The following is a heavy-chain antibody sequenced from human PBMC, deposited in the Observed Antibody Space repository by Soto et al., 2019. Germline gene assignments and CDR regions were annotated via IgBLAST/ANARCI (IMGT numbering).Heavy chain of an antibody. CDR2: IIPIFGTA. J-gene: IGHJ6*02. CDR3: ARDQSSSWYVANYYYYGMDV. D-gene: IGHD6-13*01. CDR1: GVTFSSYA. Sequence: ASVKVSCRASGVTFSSYASSWVRQAPGQGLEWMGGIIPIFGTANYAQKIQGRVTITADKSTSTPYMELSSLRSEDTAVHYCARDQSSSWYVANYYYYGMDVCGQGTTVTVSS. V-gene: IGHV1-69*06.